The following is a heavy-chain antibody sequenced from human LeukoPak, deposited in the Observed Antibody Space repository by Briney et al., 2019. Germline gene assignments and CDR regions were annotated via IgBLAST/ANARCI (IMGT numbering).Heavy chain of an antibody. V-gene: IGHV3-30*03. CDR3: ARDFYSRDAFDI. J-gene: IGHJ3*02. D-gene: IGHD2/OR15-2a*01. CDR2: ISYDGSYK. CDR1: GFTFSTYG. Sequence: QSGGSLRLSCADSGFTFSTYGMHWVRQAPGKGLEWVAVISYDGSYKYYTDSVKGRFTISRDNSKNTLYLQMNSLRAEDTAVYYCARDFYSRDAFDIWGQGTMVTVSS.